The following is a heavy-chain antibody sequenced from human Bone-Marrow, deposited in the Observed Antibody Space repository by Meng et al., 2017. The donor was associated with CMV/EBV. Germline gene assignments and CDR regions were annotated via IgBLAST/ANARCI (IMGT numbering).Heavy chain of an antibody. D-gene: IGHD1-20*01. V-gene: IGHV1-24*01. CDR2: FDPEDGET. J-gene: IGHJ6*02. Sequence: ASVKVSCKVSGYTLTELSMHWVRQAPGKGLEWMGGFDPEDGETIYAQKFQGRVTMTEDTSTDTAYMELSRLRSDDTAVYYCATFYNWNYHHGMDVWGQGTTVTVSS. CDR3: ATFYNWNYHHGMDV. CDR1: GYTLTELS.